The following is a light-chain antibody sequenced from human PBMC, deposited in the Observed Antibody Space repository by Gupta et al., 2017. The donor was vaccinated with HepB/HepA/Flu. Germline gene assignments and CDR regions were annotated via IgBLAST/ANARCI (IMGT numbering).Light chain of an antibody. J-gene: IGKJ1*01. CDR3: MQGTQWPWT. V-gene: IGKV2-30*01. Sequence: DVVMTQSPLSLPVTLGQPASISCSSSQSLVDSDGNTYLNWFQQRPGQSPRRLIYKVSNRDSGVPDRFSGSGSDTDFTLKISRVEAEDVGVYFCMQGTQWPWTFGQGTKVEIK. CDR1: QSLVDSDGNTY. CDR2: KVS.